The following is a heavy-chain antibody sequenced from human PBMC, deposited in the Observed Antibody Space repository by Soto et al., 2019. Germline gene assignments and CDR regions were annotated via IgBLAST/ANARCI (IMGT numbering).Heavy chain of an antibody. CDR1: GGTFSSYA. CDR3: ARDDVDTAMPYGMDV. V-gene: IGHV1-69*12. Sequence: QVQLVQSGAEVKKPGSSVKVSCKASGGTFSSYAISWVRQAPGQGLEWMGGIIPIFGTANYAQKFQGRVTITADESTSSDYMELSSLRSEDTAVYYCARDDVDTAMPYGMDVWGQGTTVTVSS. CDR2: IIPIFGTA. J-gene: IGHJ6*02. D-gene: IGHD5-18*01.